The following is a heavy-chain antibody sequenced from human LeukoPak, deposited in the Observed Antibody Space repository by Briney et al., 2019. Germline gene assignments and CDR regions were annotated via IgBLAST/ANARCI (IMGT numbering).Heavy chain of an antibody. Sequence: KSSETLSLTCTVSGDSISNDDYYWSWIRQHPGKGLEWIGYVSFRGSTYYSPSLTSRITVSVDTSRNQFSLRLSSVTAADTAVYYCARVVKAIQLWSNTYYFDYWGQGTLVTVSS. CDR1: GDSISNDDYY. D-gene: IGHD5-18*01. J-gene: IGHJ4*02. V-gene: IGHV4-31*03. CDR3: ARVVKAIQLWSNTYYFDY. CDR2: VSFRGST.